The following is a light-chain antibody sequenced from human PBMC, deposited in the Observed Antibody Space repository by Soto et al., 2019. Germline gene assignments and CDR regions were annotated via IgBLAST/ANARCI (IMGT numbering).Light chain of an antibody. CDR2: LGS. J-gene: IGKJ1*01. V-gene: IGKV2-28*01. CDR3: MQTLVPRWT. CDR1: QSLLYSNGYNY. Sequence: DVVMTPSPLSLPVTPGEPASISCRSSQSLLYSNGYNYLDWYFQKPGQSPQLLLYLGSDRASGVPKRFSGSGSGTDFTLKISRVEAEDVGVYYCMQTLVPRWTFGQGTKEEIK.